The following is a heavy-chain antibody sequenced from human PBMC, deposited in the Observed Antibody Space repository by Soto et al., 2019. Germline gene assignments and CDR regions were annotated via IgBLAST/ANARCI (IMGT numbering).Heavy chain of an antibody. CDR1: GSTFTTNG. CDR2: IXTXXXNX. D-gene: IGHD5-18*01. CDR3: GYVGGHNTGDYSFDV. V-gene: IGHV1-18*04. J-gene: IGHJ4*02. Sequence: ASVKVSCKVSGSTFTTNGIGLVRQAPGQGPKWLGXIXTXXXNXDXAXKXXXXLTMTTDTSRTTAYMELRNLKSDDTAIYYCGYVGGHNTGDYSFDVWGQGTPVTVSS.